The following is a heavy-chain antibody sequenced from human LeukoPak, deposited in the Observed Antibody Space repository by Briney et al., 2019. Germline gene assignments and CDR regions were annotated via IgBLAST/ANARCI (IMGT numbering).Heavy chain of an antibody. D-gene: IGHD3-10*01. CDR1: GGSISSYY. CDR3: ARVEEGYGSGRRENYYYYYMDV. CDR2: IHYTGST. J-gene: IGHJ6*03. Sequence: PSETLSLTGTVSGGSISSYYWSWIRQPPRKGLEWIGYIHYTGSTNYNPSLKSRVTISVDTSKNRFSLKLSSVTAADTAVYYCARVEEGYGSGRRENYYYYYMDVWGKGTTVTISS. V-gene: IGHV4-59*01.